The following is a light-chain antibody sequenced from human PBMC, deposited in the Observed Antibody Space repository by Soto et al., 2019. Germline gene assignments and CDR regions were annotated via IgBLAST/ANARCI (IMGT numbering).Light chain of an antibody. Sequence: EIVLTQSPGTLSLSPGERATPSCRASQSVSNNYFAWYRQKPGQAPRLLISGASKRATRNPDRFRGSGSGTAFTLTMSRLEPEDLAVYYCQQYGSSGTFGQGTKVDI. J-gene: IGKJ1*01. CDR3: QQYGSSGT. V-gene: IGKV3-20*01. CDR1: QSVSNNY. CDR2: GAS.